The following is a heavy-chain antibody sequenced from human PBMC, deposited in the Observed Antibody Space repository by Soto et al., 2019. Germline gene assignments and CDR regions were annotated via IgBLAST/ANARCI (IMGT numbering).Heavy chain of an antibody. Sequence: SETLSLTCTISGGSISNGDYYWNWIRQSPGKGLEWIGYIYYSGSTYYNPSLKSRVTMFVDTSNNQFSLKLTSVTVADTAVYYCAKQYVGVPTIPMISYHYWGQGTLVTAPQ. V-gene: IGHV4-30-4*01. CDR1: GGSISNGDYY. J-gene: IGHJ4*02. CDR2: IYYSGST. CDR3: AKQYVGVPTIPMISYHY. D-gene: IGHD2-21*01.